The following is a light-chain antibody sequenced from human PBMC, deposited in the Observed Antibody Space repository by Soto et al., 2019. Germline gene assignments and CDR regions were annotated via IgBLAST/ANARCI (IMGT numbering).Light chain of an antibody. J-gene: IGLJ2*01. CDR3: CSYAGNSSVL. V-gene: IGLV2-23*01. Sequence: QSALAQPASVSGSPGQSITISCTGTRSDVGGYTLVSWFQQYPGKAPKLMIYEDNKRPSGVSDRFSGSKSGNTASLTISGLQAEDEADYYCCSYAGNSSVLFGGGTQLTVL. CDR1: RSDVGGYTL. CDR2: EDN.